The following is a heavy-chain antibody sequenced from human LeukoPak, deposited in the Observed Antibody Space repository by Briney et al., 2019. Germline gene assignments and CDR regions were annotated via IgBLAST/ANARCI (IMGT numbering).Heavy chain of an antibody. CDR1: GDSISSCY. V-gene: IGHV4-59*01. J-gene: IGHJ4*02. Sequence: PSETLSLTCTVSGDSISSCYWSWIWQPPAKGLERIGHIYDSGSTNYNPSLKSRVTMSVDTSKNQFSLKLTSVTAADTAVYYCARGRDAYKTGFWGQGTLVTVSS. CDR2: IYDSGST. CDR3: ARGRDAYKTGF. D-gene: IGHD5-24*01.